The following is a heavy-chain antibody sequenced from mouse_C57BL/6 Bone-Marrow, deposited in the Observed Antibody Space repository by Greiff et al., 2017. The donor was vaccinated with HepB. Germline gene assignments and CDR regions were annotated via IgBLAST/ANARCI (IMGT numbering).Heavy chain of an antibody. CDR1: GFTFTDYY. J-gene: IGHJ2*01. CDR3: ARSSFITTVVDY. D-gene: IGHD1-1*01. Sequence: EVKVVESGGGLVQPGGSLSLSCAASGFTFTDYYMSWVRQPPGKALEWLGFIRNKANGYTTEYSASVKGRFTISRDNSQSILYLQMNALRAEDSATYYCARSSFITTVVDYWGQGTTLTVSS. CDR2: IRNKANGYTT. V-gene: IGHV7-3*01.